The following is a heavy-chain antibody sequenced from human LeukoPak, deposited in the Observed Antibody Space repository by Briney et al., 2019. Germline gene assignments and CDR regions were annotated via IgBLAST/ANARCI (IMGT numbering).Heavy chain of an antibody. V-gene: IGHV4-4*07. CDR1: GDSISGYY. Sequence: PSETLSLTCTVSGDSISGYYWSWMRQPAGEGLEWIGRIQTNGTTNYNPSLKSRITVSVDTSRNQISLKLTFVTAADTAVYYCTRDLGGGWFDPWGQGAPVTVSP. CDR2: IQTNGTT. J-gene: IGHJ5*02. CDR3: TRDLGGGWFDP. D-gene: IGHD3-10*01.